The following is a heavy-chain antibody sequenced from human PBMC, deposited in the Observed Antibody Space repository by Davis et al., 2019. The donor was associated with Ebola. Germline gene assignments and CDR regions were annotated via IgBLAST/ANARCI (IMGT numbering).Heavy chain of an antibody. CDR1: GGSLRGYY. CDR2: INHICRS. D-gene: IGHD3-3*01. V-gene: IGHV4-34*01. CDR3: ARRSFWSGNRDTNWFDP. Sequence: SETLSLTCAVYGGSLRGYYWSWIRQSPGKGLEWMGEINHICRSNYNPSLKSRVTMSVDTSKDHFSLNVTSVTAADTAVYYCARRSFWSGNRDTNWFDPWGQGILVSVSS. J-gene: IGHJ5*02.